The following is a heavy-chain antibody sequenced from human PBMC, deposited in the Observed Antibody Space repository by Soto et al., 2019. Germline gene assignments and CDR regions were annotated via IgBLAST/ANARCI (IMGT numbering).Heavy chain of an antibody. J-gene: IGHJ6*02. D-gene: IGHD2-15*01. CDR3: VKGMVAATAYYYYGMDV. CDR1: GFTFSSYA. Sequence: PGGSLRLSCSASGFTFSSYAMHWVRQAPGKGLEYVSAISSNGGSTYYADSVKGRFTISRDNSKNTLYLQMSSLRAEDTAVYYCVKGMVAATAYYYYGMDVWGQGTTVTVSS. CDR2: ISSNGGST. V-gene: IGHV3-64D*08.